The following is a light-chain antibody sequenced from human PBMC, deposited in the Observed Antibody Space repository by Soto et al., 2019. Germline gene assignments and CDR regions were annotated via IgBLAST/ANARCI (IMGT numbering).Light chain of an antibody. CDR1: SSSIGSNY. CDR2: RNN. J-gene: IGLJ2*01. Sequence: QSVLTQPPSASGTPGQRVTISCSGSSSSIGSNYVSWYQHLPGTAPKLLIYRNNQRPSGVPDRFSGSKSGTSASLAISGLRSDDEADYFCAAWDDILGGPVFGGGTKLTVL. CDR3: AAWDDILGGPV. V-gene: IGLV1-47*01.